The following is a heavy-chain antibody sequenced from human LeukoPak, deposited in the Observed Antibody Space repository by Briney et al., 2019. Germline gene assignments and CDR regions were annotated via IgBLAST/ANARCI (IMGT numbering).Heavy chain of an antibody. CDR1: GYTFTGYY. J-gene: IGHJ6*03. CDR2: INPNSSGT. V-gene: IGHV1-2*02. Sequence: ASVKVSCKASGYTFTGYYMHWVRQAPGQGLEWMGWINPNSSGTNYAQKFQGRVTMTRDTSISTAYMELSRLRSDDTAVYYCARGVVDCSSTSCYRRYYYYYMDVWGKGTTVTVSS. D-gene: IGHD2-2*01. CDR3: ARGVVDCSSTSCYRRYYYYYMDV.